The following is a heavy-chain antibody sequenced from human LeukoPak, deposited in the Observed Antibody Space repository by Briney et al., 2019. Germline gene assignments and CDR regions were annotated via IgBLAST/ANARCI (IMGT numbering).Heavy chain of an antibody. CDR1: GFTFSSYG. Sequence: GGSLRLSCAASGFTFSSYGMHWVRQAPGKGLEWVAVISYDGSNKYYADSVKGRLTISRDNSKNTLYLQMNSLRAEDTAVYYCAKVLKVRGVSYGMDVWGQGTTVTVSS. CDR2: ISYDGSNK. CDR3: AKVLKVRGVSYGMDV. D-gene: IGHD3-10*01. V-gene: IGHV3-30*18. J-gene: IGHJ6*02.